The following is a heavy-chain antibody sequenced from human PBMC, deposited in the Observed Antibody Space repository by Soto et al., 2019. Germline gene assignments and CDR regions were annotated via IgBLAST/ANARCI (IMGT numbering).Heavy chain of an antibody. Sequence: QLQLHMSGSGLVKPSQTLSLTCTVSGASITYGAYSWSWIRQTQGKGLEWIGYINHLETTFYNPSFESRLTLSIDRTKNQFSINLTSMSAADRAVYFCVRGGGFDSFDYWGQGILVTVSS. V-gene: IGHV4-30-2*01. D-gene: IGHD3-10*01. CDR2: INHLETT. CDR3: VRGGGFDSFDY. J-gene: IGHJ4*02. CDR1: GASITYGAYS.